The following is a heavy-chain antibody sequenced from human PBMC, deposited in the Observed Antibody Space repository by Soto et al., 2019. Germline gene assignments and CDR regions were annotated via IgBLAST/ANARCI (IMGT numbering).Heavy chain of an antibody. CDR2: IWYDGSNE. CDR1: GFTFSSYG. D-gene: IGHD6-13*01. CDR3: ASCRDSSNSLSKWYYYGMDV. J-gene: IGHJ6*02. Sequence: PGGSLRLSCAASGFTFSSYGMHWVRQAPGEGLEWVSVIWYDGSNEYYADSVKGRFTISRENSKNTLYLQMNSLRAEDTAVYYCASCRDSSNSLSKWYYYGMDVGGQGTTVTVSS. V-gene: IGHV3-33*01.